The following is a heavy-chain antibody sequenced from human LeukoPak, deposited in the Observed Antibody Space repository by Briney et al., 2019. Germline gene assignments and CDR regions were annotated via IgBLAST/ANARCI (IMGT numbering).Heavy chain of an antibody. V-gene: IGHV3-53*01. CDR3: ARDLGYSYGYVY. CDR1: GFTVSSNY. Sequence: GGSLRLSCAASGFTVSSNYMSWVRQAPGKGLEWVSVIYSGGSTYYADSVKGQFTISRDNSKNTLYLQMNSLRAEDTAVYYCARDLGYSYGYVYWGQGTLVTVSS. D-gene: IGHD5-18*01. J-gene: IGHJ4*02. CDR2: IYSGGST.